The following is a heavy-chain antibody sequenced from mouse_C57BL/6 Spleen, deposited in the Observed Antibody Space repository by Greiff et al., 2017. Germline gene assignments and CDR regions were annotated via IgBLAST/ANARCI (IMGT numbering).Heavy chain of an antibody. CDR1: GYSFIGYY. CDR3: AITTVVATGFDY. J-gene: IGHJ2*01. V-gene: IGHV1-31*01. CDR2: IYPYNGVS. D-gene: IGHD1-1*01. Sequence: EVQLVESGPELVKPGASVKISCKASGYSFIGYYMHWVKQSHGNILDWIGYIYPYNGVSSYNQKFKGKATLTVDKSSSTAYMELRSLTSEDSAVYCCAITTVVATGFDYWGQGTALAVSS.